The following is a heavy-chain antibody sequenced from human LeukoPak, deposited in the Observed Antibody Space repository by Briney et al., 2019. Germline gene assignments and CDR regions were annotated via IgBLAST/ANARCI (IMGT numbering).Heavy chain of an antibody. D-gene: IGHD1-1*01. CDR3: ARDLTGETYYFDY. J-gene: IGHJ4*02. Sequence: SETLSLTCTVSGGSTSSYYWSWIRQPPGKGLEWIGYIYYSGTTNYNSSLKSRVAISVDTSKNQFSLKLTSVTAADTAVYYCARDLTGETYYFDYWGQGTLVTVSS. CDR1: GGSTSSYY. CDR2: IYYSGTT. V-gene: IGHV4-59*01.